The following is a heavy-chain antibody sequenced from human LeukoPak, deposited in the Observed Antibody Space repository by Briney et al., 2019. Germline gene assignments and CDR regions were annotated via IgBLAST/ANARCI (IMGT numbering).Heavy chain of an antibody. CDR2: IDHSGKT. D-gene: IGHD3-22*01. CDR1: GRSMSSSHW. J-gene: IGHJ4*02. CDR3: ATDYFKYNDGSGPFEY. V-gene: IGHV4-4*02. Sequence: SETLSLTCAVSGRSMSSSHWWSWVRQSPDKGPEWIGEIDHSGKTNYNASLKSRVTVSVDKSKNTFSLKMTSVTAADTAIYYCATDYFKYNDGSGPFEYWGQGTLVTVST.